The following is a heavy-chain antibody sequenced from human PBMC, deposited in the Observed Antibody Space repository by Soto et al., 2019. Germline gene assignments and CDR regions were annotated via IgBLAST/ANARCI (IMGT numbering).Heavy chain of an antibody. D-gene: IGHD6-13*01. CDR2: MYYSGIP. V-gene: IGHV4-59*11. CDR3: ARGAANGRSDS. J-gene: IGHJ4*02. CDR1: GGSISSQY. Sequence: SETLSLTCTVSGGSISSQYCSWIRQPPGQGLEWIAYMYYSGIPNYNPSLKSRVTISVDTSKNQFSLNLSFVTAADTAVYYCARGAANGRSDSCGQGNLVAVSS.